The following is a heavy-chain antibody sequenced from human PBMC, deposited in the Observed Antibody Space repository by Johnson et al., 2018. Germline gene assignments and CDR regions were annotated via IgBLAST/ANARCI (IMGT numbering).Heavy chain of an antibody. J-gene: IGHJ6*02. Sequence: VQLLESGGGVVQPGRSLRLSCAASGFTFSSSGMHWVRQAPGKGLEWVAVISYDGSNKYYADSVKGRFTIYRDNSKNTLYLQMNSLRAEDTAVYYWTKDEIQLWSRPSYYYYYGMDVWGQGTTVTVSS. CDR2: ISYDGSNK. CDR1: GFTFSSSG. V-gene: IGHV3-30*18. D-gene: IGHD5-18*01. CDR3: TKDEIQLWSRPSYYYYYGMDV.